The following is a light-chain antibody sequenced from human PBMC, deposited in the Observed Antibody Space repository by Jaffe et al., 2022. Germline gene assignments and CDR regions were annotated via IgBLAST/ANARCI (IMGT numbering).Light chain of an antibody. CDR1: SSDVGGHNY. V-gene: IGLV2-11*01. CDR3: CSYAGSYTWV. J-gene: IGLJ3*02. Sequence: QSALTQPRSVSGSPGQSVTISCTGTSSDVGGHNYVSWYQQYPGKAPKLMFYDVNKRPSGVPDRFSGSKSGNTASLTISGLQAEDEADYYCCSYAGSYTWVFGGGTKLTVL. CDR2: DVN.